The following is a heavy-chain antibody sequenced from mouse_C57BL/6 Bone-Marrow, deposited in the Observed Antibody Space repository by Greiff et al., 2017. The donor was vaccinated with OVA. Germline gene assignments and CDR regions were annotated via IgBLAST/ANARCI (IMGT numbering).Heavy chain of an antibody. V-gene: IGHV1-81*01. D-gene: IGHD1-1*01. CDR3: ARGFITTVVVDY. J-gene: IGHJ2*01. CDR1: GYTFTSYG. CDR2: IYPRSGNT. Sequence: QVQLKESGAELARPGASVKLSCKASGYTFTSYGISWVEQRTGQGLEWIGEIYPRSGNTYYNEKFKGKATLTADKSSSTAYMELRSLTSEDSAVYFCARGFITTVVVDYWGQGTTLTVSS.